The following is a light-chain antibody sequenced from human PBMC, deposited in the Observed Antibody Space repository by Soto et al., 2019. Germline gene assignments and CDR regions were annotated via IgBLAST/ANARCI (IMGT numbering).Light chain of an antibody. CDR3: SSYAGNSFYV. Sequence: QSVLTQPPSASGSPGQSVTISCTGTSSDVGAYNYVSWYQQHPGKAPKLMIYQVTKRPSGVPDRFSASKSGNTASLTVSGLXAEDEADYYCSSYAGNSFYVFGTGTKLTVX. J-gene: IGLJ1*01. CDR1: SSDVGAYNY. CDR2: QVT. V-gene: IGLV2-8*01.